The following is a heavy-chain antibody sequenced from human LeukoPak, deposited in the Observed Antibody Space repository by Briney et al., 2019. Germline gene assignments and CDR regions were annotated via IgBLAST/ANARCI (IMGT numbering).Heavy chain of an antibody. D-gene: IGHD3-22*01. CDR1: GGSISSGGYY. Sequence: PSETLSLTCTVSGGSISSGGYYWSWIRQHPGTGLEWIGYIYYSGSTYYNPSLKSRVTISVDTSKNQFSLKLSSVTAADTAVYYCARVLITTLQNAFDIWGQGTMVTVSS. CDR2: IYYSGST. V-gene: IGHV4-31*03. CDR3: ARVLITTLQNAFDI. J-gene: IGHJ3*02.